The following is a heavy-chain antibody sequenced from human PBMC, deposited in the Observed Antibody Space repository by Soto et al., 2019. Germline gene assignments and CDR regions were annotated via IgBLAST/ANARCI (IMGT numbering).Heavy chain of an antibody. Sequence: PSETLSLTCAVYGGSFSGDYWSWIRQPPGKGLEWIGEINHSGSTNYNPSLKSRVTISVDTSKNQFSLKLSSVTAADTAVYYCARVYDFWSGSIFDYWGQGTLVTASS. V-gene: IGHV4-34*01. CDR3: ARVYDFWSGSIFDY. D-gene: IGHD3-3*01. CDR2: INHSGST. CDR1: GGSFSGDY. J-gene: IGHJ4*02.